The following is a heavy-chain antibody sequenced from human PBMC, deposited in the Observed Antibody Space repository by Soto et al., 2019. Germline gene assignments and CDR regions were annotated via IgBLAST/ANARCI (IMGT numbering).Heavy chain of an antibody. V-gene: IGHV3-23*01. CDR3: AKERRAIAAAGVLTGYYYYYGMDV. CDR1: GFTFSSYA. Sequence: EVQLLESGGGLVQPGGSLRLSCAASGFTFSSYAMSWVRQAPGKGLEWVSAISGSGGSTYYADSVKGRFTISRDNSKNTLYLQMNRLRAEDTAVYYCAKERRAIAAAGVLTGYYYYYGMDVWGQGTTVTVSS. CDR2: ISGSGGST. D-gene: IGHD6-13*01. J-gene: IGHJ6*02.